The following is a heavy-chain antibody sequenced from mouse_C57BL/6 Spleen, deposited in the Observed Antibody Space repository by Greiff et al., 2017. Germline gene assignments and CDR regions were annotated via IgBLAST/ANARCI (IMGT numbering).Heavy chain of an antibody. D-gene: IGHD1-1*02. CDR2: INPSSGYT. J-gene: IGHJ1*03. CDR1: GYTFTSYT. V-gene: IGHV1-4*01. Sequence: VKVVESGAELARPGASVKMSCKASGYTFTSYTMHWVKQRPGQGLEWIGYINPSSGYTKYNQKFKDKATLTADKSSSTAYMQLSSLTSEDSAVYYCARSGGDWYFDVWGTGTTVTVSS. CDR3: ARSGGDWYFDV.